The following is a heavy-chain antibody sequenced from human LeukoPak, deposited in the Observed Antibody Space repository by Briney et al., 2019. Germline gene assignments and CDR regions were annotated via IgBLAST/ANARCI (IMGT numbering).Heavy chain of an antibody. CDR1: GFTFCNFW. Sequence: TGGSLSLSCAACGFTFCNFWMRWVGQAPGKGLEGVANIKQDGSEKYYVDSVTGRFTISRDNAKNSLYLQMNSLRAEDTAVYYCAREAITMVRGVFINQYYFDYWGQGILVTVSS. CDR2: IKQDGSEK. J-gene: IGHJ4*02. V-gene: IGHV3-7*01. D-gene: IGHD3-10*01. CDR3: AREAITMVRGVFINQYYFDY.